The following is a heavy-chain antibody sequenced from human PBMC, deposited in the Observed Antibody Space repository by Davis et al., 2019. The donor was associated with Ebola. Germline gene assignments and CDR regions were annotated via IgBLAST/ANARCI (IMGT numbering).Heavy chain of an antibody. D-gene: IGHD2-8*01. J-gene: IGHJ6*02. CDR3: ARVGYCTNGVCYTPYYYYGMDV. V-gene: IGHV4-30-4*01. CDR2: IYASGSA. Sequence: SETLSLTCNVSGDSIGSGDNYWSWIRQPPGKGLEWIGYIYASGSAYYNPSLKSRLTISIDTSKNQFSLKLSSVTAADTAVYYCARVGYCTNGVCYTPYYYYGMDVWGQGTTVTVSS. CDR1: GDSIGSGDNY.